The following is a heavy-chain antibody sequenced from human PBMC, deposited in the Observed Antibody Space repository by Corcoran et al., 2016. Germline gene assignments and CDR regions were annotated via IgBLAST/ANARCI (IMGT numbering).Heavy chain of an antibody. D-gene: IGHD1-26*01. Sequence: QVQLVQSGTVVKKPGASVKVSCKATGYTITSYGFSWVRPAPGRGFVWMGWISTYNGNTNYAQKLQGRVTMTTDTSTSTAYMELRSLRSDDTAVYYWARDRSHSASYYGAGLVDYWGQGTLVTVSS. CDR3: ARDRSHSASYYGAGLVDY. J-gene: IGHJ4*02. V-gene: IGHV1-18*01. CDR2: ISTYNGNT. CDR1: GYTITSYG.